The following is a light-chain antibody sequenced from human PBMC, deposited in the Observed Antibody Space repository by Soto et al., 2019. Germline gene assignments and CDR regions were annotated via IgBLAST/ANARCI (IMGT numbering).Light chain of an antibody. CDR2: GAS. Sequence: DIQMTQSPSSLSASVGDRVTITCQASQDINNYLNWYQQKPGKAPNLLIYGASNLETGVPSRFSGSASGADFTFTISCLQPEDIATYYCQQYDELPYTFGQGTKLEIK. CDR3: QQYDELPYT. V-gene: IGKV1-33*01. CDR1: QDINNY. J-gene: IGKJ2*01.